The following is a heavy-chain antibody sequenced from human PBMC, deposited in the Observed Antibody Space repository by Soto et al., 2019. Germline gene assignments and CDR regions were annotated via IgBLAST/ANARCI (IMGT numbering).Heavy chain of an antibody. CDR3: ASEYSSSGYYYYYGMDV. Sequence: GGSLRLSCAASGFTFSSYGMHWVRQAPGKGLEWVAVIWYDGSNKYYADSVKGRFTISRDNSKNTLYLQMNSLRAEDTAVYYCASEYSSSGYYYYYGMDVWGQGTTVTVSS. CDR1: GFTFSSYG. J-gene: IGHJ6*02. V-gene: IGHV3-33*01. D-gene: IGHD6-6*01. CDR2: IWYDGSNK.